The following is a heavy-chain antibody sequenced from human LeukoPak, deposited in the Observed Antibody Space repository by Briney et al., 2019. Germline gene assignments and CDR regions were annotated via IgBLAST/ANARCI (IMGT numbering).Heavy chain of an antibody. V-gene: IGHV6-1*01. CDR1: GDSVSSNSAV. CDR3: ARVRSHSSSAANWFDP. Sequence: SQTLALTCVISGDSVSSNSAVWNWIRQSPSRGLEWLGRTYYRSEWFNDYALSVKSRITINADTSKNQFSLQLNSVTPEDTAVYYCARVRSHSSSAANWFDPWGQGTLVTVSS. D-gene: IGHD6-13*01. J-gene: IGHJ5*02. CDR2: TYYRSEWFN.